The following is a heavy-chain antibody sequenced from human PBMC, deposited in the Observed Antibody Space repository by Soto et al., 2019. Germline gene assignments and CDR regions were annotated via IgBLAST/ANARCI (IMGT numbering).Heavy chain of an antibody. CDR2: IYYSGST. CDR1: GGSISSSSYY. Sequence: QLQLQESGPGLVKPSETLSLTCTVSGGSISSSSYYWGWIRQPPGKGLEWIGSIYYSGSTYYNPSLKRRVTISVDTSKNQFSLKLSSVTAADTAVYYCARHASFFSSITIFGVVIMWFDPWGQGTLVTVSS. V-gene: IGHV4-39*01. J-gene: IGHJ5*02. CDR3: ARHASFFSSITIFGVVIMWFDP. D-gene: IGHD3-3*01.